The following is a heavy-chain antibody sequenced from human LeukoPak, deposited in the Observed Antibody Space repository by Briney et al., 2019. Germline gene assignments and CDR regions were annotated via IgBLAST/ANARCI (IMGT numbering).Heavy chain of an antibody. V-gene: IGHV1-2*06. CDR2: INPNSGGT. Sequence: ASVKVSCKASVYTFTGYYMHWVRQAPGPGLEWMGRINPNSGGTNYAQKFQGRVTMTRDTSSSTGYMELRRLRSDDTAVYYCASGETLIWGQGTKVTVSS. J-gene: IGHJ3*02. CDR3: ASGETLI. CDR1: VYTFTGYY.